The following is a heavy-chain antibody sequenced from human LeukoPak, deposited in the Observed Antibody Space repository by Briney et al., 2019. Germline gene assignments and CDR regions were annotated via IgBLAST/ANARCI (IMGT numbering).Heavy chain of an antibody. V-gene: IGHV1-2*06. Sequence: GASVKVSCKASGYTFTDYYMHWVRQAPGQGLEWMGRINPNSGGTNYAQKFQGRVTMTRDTSISTAYMELSRLRSDDTAVYYCAIDSYDSSVGYYYMDVWGKGTTVTVSS. CDR1: GYTFTDYY. J-gene: IGHJ6*03. CDR3: AIDSYDSSVGYYYMDV. D-gene: IGHD3-22*01. CDR2: INPNSGGT.